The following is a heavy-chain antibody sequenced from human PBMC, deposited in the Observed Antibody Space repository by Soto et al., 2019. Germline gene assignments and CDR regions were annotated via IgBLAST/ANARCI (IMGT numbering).Heavy chain of an antibody. CDR3: ARVEARIASRSGY. D-gene: IGHD3-3*02. CDR2: IGTSSGAI. Sequence: GGSLRLSCAASGFTFSSYSMNWVRQAPGKGLEWVSYIGTSSGAIYYAGSVKGRFTISRDNAKNSLYLQMNSLRVEDTAVYYCARVEARIASRSGYWGPGVLVTVSS. CDR1: GFTFSSYS. J-gene: IGHJ4*02. V-gene: IGHV3-48*01.